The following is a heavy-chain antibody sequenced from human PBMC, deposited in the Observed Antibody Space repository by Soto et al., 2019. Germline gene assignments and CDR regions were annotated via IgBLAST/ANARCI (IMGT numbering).Heavy chain of an antibody. V-gene: IGHV3-23*01. J-gene: IGHJ4*02. Sequence: EVQLLESGGGLGQPGGSLRLSCAASGFTFSSYTMTWVRQAPGKGLEWGSGITSSGGSTYSADSVKGRFTVSRDNSRTTLYLQMDSLRAEDTAVYYCAKPSSWHDATGPIDYWGQGTLVPVSS. CDR3: AKPSSWHDATGPIDY. CDR2: ITSSGGST. D-gene: IGHD1-1*01. CDR1: GFTFSSYT.